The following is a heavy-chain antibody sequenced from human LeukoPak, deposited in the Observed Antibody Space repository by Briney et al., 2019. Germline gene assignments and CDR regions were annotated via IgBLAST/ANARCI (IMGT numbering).Heavy chain of an antibody. CDR2: ISYDGSNK. CDR3: ARRGGRRYYDILTGYSQRGEFDY. J-gene: IGHJ4*02. Sequence: GRSLRLSCAASGFTFSSYAMHWVRQAPGKGLEWVAVISYDGSNKYYADSVKGRFTISRDNSKNTLYLQMNSLRAEDTAVYYCARRGGRRYYDILTGYSQRGEFDYWGQGTLVTVSS. CDR1: GFTFSSYA. V-gene: IGHV3-30-3*01. D-gene: IGHD3-9*01.